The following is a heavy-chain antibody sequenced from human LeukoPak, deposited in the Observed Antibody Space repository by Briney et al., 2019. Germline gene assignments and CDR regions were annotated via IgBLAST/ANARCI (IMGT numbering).Heavy chain of an antibody. V-gene: IGHV1-18*01. D-gene: IGHD1-26*01. Sequence: GASVKVSCKASGGTFSSYAISWVRQAPGQGLKWMGWISTYNGYTNYAQNLQGRVTMTTDTSASTVYLELRSLRSDDTALYYFARTLPRLIVGAHYFDFWGQGILVAVSS. CDR1: GGTFSSYA. CDR3: ARTLPRLIVGAHYFDF. CDR2: ISTYNGYT. J-gene: IGHJ4*02.